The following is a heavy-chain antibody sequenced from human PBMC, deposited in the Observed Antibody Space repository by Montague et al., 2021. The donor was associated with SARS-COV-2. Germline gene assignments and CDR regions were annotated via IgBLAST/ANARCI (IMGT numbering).Heavy chain of an antibody. J-gene: IGHJ4*02. CDR3: ASPGGYCTGGSCYYVY. V-gene: IGHV4-59*01. CDR1: GGSISTYY. CDR2: IYYSGST. D-gene: IGHD2-15*01. Sequence: SETLSLTCPVSGGSISTYYWSWIRQPPGKGLEWIGYIYYSGSTNYNPSLESRVTTSIDTSKNQFSLELSSVTAADMAVYYCASPGGYCTGGSCYYVYWGQGTLVTVSS.